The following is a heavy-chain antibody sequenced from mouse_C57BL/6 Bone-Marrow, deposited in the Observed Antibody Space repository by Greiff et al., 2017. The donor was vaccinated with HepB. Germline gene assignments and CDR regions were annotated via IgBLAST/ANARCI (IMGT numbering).Heavy chain of an antibody. D-gene: IGHD1-1*01. CDR2: IWWDDDK. CDR3: ARIEDYGSSYETWFAY. J-gene: IGHJ3*01. V-gene: IGHV8-8*01. CDR1: GFSLSTFGMG. Sequence: QVTLKVSGPGILQPSQTLSLTCSFSGFSLSTFGMGVGWIRQPSGKGLEWLAHIWWDDDKYYNPALKSRLTISKDTSKNQVFLKIANVDTADTATYYCARIEDYGSSYETWFAYWGQGTLVTVSA.